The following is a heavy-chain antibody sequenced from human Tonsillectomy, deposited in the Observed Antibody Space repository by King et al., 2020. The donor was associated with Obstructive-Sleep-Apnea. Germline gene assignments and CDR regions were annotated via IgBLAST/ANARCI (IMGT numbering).Heavy chain of an antibody. J-gene: IGHJ6*02. Sequence: VQLVQSGAEVKKPGESLKISCKGSGYSFTSYWIGWVRQMPGKGLEWMGIIYPGDSDTRYSPSFQGQVTISADKSISTAYLQWRSLKASDTAMYYCARQGENCSSTSCYARRAYYYYGMDVWGQGTTVTVSS. CDR3: ARQGENCSSTSCYARRAYYYYGMDV. CDR1: GYSFTSYW. D-gene: IGHD2-2*01. CDR2: IYPGDSDT. V-gene: IGHV5-51*01.